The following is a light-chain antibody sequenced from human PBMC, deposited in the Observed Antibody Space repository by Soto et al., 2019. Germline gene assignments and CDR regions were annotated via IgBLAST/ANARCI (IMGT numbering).Light chain of an antibody. CDR2: DVS. CDR3: SSYTSSSTLLYV. V-gene: IGLV2-14*01. CDR1: SSDVGGYNY. J-gene: IGLJ1*01. Sequence: QSALTQPASVSGSPGQSITVSCTGTSSDVGGYNYVSWYQQHPGKAPKLMIYDVSNRPSGVSNRFSGSKSGNTASLTISGPQAEAEADYYGSSYTSSSTLLYVFGTGTKVTAL.